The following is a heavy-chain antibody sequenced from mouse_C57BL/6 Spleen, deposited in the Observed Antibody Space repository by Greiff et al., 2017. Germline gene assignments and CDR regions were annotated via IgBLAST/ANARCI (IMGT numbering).Heavy chain of an antibody. J-gene: IGHJ4*01. V-gene: IGHV1-50*01. CDR2: IDPSDSYT. CDR3: ARHYYGSSYAMDY. D-gene: IGHD1-1*01. Sequence: QVQLQQPGAELVKPGASVKLFCKASGYTFTSYWMQWVKQRPGQGLEWIGEIDPSDSYTNYNQKFKGKATLTVDTSSSTAYMQLSSLTSEDSAVYYCARHYYGSSYAMDYWGQGTSVTVSS. CDR1: GYTFTSYW.